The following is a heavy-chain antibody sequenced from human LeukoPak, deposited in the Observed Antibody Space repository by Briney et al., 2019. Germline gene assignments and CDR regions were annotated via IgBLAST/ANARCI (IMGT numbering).Heavy chain of an antibody. V-gene: IGHV1-8*03. CDR1: GYTFTSYD. CDR3: ARVLYYDFWSGYSLGNYYYMDV. CDR2: MNPNSGNT. Sequence: ASVKVSCKASGYTFTSYDINWVRQATGQGLEWMGWMNPNSGNTGYAQKFQGRVTITRNTFISTAYMELSSLRSEDTAVYYCARVLYYDFWSGYSLGNYYYMDVWGKGTTVTVSS. J-gene: IGHJ6*03. D-gene: IGHD3-3*01.